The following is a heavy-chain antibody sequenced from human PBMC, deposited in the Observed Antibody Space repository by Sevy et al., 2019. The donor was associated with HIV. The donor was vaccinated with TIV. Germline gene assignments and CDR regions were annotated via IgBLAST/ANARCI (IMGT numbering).Heavy chain of an antibody. D-gene: IGHD3-10*01. CDR1: GDSINSNNW. J-gene: IGHJ5*02. Sequence: SETLSLTCAVSGDSINSNNWWNWVRQPPGKRLEWIGEISHNGSATYNPSLKSRVTISVDKSKNQFSLKLSSVTAADTTVYYCARVLHGLLYFGELLIDGKNWFDPWGQGTLVTVSS. V-gene: IGHV4-4*02. CDR2: ISHNGSA. CDR3: ARVLHGLLYFGELLIDGKNWFDP.